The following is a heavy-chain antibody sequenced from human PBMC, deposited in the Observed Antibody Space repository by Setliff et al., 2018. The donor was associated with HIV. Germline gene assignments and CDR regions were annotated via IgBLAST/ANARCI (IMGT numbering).Heavy chain of an antibody. Sequence: PSETLSLTCTVSGGSISSSSYYWGWIRQPPGKGLEWIGSIYCSGSTYYNPSLKSRVTISVDTSKNQFSLKLSSVTAADTAVYYCARRRGAAGYNWFDPWGQGTLVTVSS. J-gene: IGHJ5*02. CDR3: ARRRGAAGYNWFDP. D-gene: IGHD6-19*01. CDR2: IYCSGST. V-gene: IGHV4-39*01. CDR1: GGSISSSSYY.